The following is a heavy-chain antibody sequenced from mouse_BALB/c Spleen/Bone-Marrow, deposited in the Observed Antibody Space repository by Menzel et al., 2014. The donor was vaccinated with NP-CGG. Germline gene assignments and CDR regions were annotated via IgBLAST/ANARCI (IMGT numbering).Heavy chain of an antibody. CDR2: IYPGNSDT. D-gene: IGHD3-1*01. Sequence: VQLQQSGTVLARPGAAVKMSCKASGYTFSNYWMHWGKQRPGQGLEWIGTIYPGNSDTIYNQKFKGKATLTAVTSTSTAYMELSSLTNEDSAVYYCTTLARNKFDYWGQGTTLTVSS. V-gene: IGHV1-5*01. CDR3: TTLARNKFDY. J-gene: IGHJ2*01. CDR1: GYTFSNYW.